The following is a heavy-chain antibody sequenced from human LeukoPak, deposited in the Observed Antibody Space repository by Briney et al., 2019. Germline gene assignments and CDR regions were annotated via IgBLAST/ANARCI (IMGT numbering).Heavy chain of an antibody. D-gene: IGHD3-22*01. J-gene: IGHJ4*02. CDR1: GGTFSSYA. CDR3: ARGGLYYYDSSGYYYD. CDR2: IIPIFGTA. Sequence: GASVKVSCKASGGTFSSYAISWLRQAPGQGLEWMGGIIPIFGTANYAQKFQGRVTITTDESTSTAYMELSSLRSEDTAVYYCARGGLYYYDSSGYYYDWGQGTLVTVSS. V-gene: IGHV1-69*05.